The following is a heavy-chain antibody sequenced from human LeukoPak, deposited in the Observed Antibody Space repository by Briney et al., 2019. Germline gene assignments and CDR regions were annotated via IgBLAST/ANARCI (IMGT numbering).Heavy chain of an antibody. CDR1: GYTLTELS. V-gene: IGHV1-24*01. CDR3: ATALGDFWSGYTLYYFDY. D-gene: IGHD3-3*01. CDR2: FDPEDGET. Sequence: ASVKVSCKVSGYTLTELSMHWVRQAPGKGLGWRGGFDPEDGETIYAQKFQGRVTMTEDTSTDTAYMELSSLRSEDTAVYYCATALGDFWSGYTLYYFDYWGQGTLVTVSS. J-gene: IGHJ4*02.